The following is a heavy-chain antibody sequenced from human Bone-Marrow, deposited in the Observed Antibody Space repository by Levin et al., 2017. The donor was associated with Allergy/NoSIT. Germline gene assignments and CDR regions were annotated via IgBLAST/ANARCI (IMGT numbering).Heavy chain of an antibody. CDR3: ARTQYYDSSGYSAYAFDI. CDR2: IYYSGST. Sequence: SETLSLTCTVSGGSISSSSYYWGWIRQPPGKGLEWIGSIYYSGSTYYNPSLKSRVTISVDTSKNQFSLKLSSVTAADTAVYYCARTQYYDSSGYSAYAFDIWGQGTMVTVSS. D-gene: IGHD3-22*01. J-gene: IGHJ3*02. CDR1: GGSISSSSYY. V-gene: IGHV4-39*01.